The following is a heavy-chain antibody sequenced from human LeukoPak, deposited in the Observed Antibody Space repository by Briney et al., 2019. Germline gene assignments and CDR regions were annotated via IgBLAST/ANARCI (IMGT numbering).Heavy chain of an antibody. CDR1: GLTVSSNY. Sequence: SXAASGLTVSSNYMSWVRQAPGKGLEWXSVIYSGGSTYYADSVKGRFTISRDNSKNTLYLQMNSLRAEDTAVYYCARGVPYDSSGYSKAYYFDYWGQGTLVTVSS. CDR2: IYSGGST. CDR3: ARGVPYDSSGYSKAYYFDY. J-gene: IGHJ4*02. D-gene: IGHD3-22*01. V-gene: IGHV3-53*01.